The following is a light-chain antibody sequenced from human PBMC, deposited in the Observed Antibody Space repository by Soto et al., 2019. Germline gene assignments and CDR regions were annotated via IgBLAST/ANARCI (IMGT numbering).Light chain of an antibody. CDR1: NSDVGAHDL. CDR2: GVT. V-gene: IGLV2-14*01. CDR3: SSHTMSTTVV. J-gene: IGLJ2*01. Sequence: QSVLTQPASVSGSPGQSIAISCTGTNSDVGAHDLVSWYQHHPGKAPRLMIYGVTNRPSGVSDRFSASKSGNTASLTISKLQAEDEADYYCSSHTMSTTVVFGGGTKLTVL.